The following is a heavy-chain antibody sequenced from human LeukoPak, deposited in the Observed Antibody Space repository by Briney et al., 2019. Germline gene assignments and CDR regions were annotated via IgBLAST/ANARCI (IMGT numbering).Heavy chain of an antibody. Sequence: SETLSLTCTVSGGSISSYYWSWIRQPPGKGLEWIGYIYYSGSTNYNPSLKSRVTISVDTSKNQFSLKLSSVTAADTAVCYCARDIVGATPYYYYYMDVWGKGTTVTVSS. CDR3: ARDIVGATPYYYYYMDV. CDR2: IYYSGST. J-gene: IGHJ6*03. D-gene: IGHD1-26*01. V-gene: IGHV4-59*12. CDR1: GGSISSYY.